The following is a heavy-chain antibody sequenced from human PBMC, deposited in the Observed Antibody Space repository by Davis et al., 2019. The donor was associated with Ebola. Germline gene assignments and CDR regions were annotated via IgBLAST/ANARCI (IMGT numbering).Heavy chain of an antibody. J-gene: IGHJ4*02. D-gene: IGHD3-22*01. V-gene: IGHV1-18*01. CDR2: ISAYSGNT. CDR1: GYTFTSYD. CDR3: ARKDSRSSSERGPFGY. Sequence: ASVKVSCKASGYTFTSYDINWVRQAPGQGLEWMGWISAYSGNTNYAQKLQGRVTMTTDTSTSTAYMELRSLRSDDTAMYYCARKDSRSSSERGPFGYWGQGTLVTVSS.